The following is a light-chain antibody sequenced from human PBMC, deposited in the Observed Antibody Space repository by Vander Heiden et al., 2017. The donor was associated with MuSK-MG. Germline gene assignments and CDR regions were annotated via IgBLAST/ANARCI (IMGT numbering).Light chain of an antibody. J-gene: IGLJ1*01. CDR3: CSYAGSSTSYV. CDR1: SSDVGSYNL. CDR2: EGS. Sequence: QSALTQPASVSGSPGPSITISCTGTSSDVGSYNLVSWYQQHPGKAPKLMIYEGSKRPSGVSNRFSGSKSGNTASLTISGLQAEDEADYYCCSYAGSSTSYVFGTGTKVTAL. V-gene: IGLV2-23*01.